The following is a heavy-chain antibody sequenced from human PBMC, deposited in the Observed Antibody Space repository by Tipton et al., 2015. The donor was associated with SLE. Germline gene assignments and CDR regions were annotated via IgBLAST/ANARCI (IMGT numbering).Heavy chain of an antibody. V-gene: IGHV4-4*02. CDR1: GGSISSSNW. J-gene: IGHJ4*02. CDR2: IYHSGST. Sequence: TLSLTCAVSGGSISSSNWWSWVQPPGKGLEWIGEIYHSGSTNYNPSLKSRVTISVDKFKNQFSLKLSSVTAADTAVYYCARVIAAAGTDYWGQGTLVTVSS. D-gene: IGHD6-13*01. CDR3: ARVIAAAGTDY.